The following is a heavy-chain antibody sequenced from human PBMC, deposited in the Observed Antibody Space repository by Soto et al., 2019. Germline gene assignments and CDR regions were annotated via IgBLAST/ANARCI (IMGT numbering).Heavy chain of an antibody. CDR2: VSHIGST. CDR3: SRIAVSGPRTGFDY. CDR1: GGSISNSSYL. J-gene: IGHJ4*02. D-gene: IGHD6-19*01. V-gene: IGHV4-39*01. Sequence: QLQLQESGPGLVKPSETLSLTCSVSGGSISNSSYLWGWVRQPPGKGLQWIGSVSHIGSTNYNPSLKSLLTISVGTSKTQSSLRLDSVTAADTAVYYCSRIAVSGPRTGFDYWGQGILVTVSS.